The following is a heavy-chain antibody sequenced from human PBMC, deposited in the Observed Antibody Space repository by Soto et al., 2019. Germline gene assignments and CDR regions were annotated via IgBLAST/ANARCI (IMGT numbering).Heavy chain of an antibody. Sequence: QVQLVQSGAEVKKPGASVKVSCKASGYTFTSYGISWVRQAPGQGLEWMGWISAYKGNTNYAQKLQGRDTMTTDTYTSTAYMELRSLRSDDTAVYYCARELTKVTNYYYSLDVWGKGTTVTVSS. CDR1: GYTFTSYG. CDR2: ISAYKGNT. CDR3: ARELTKVTNYYYSLDV. V-gene: IGHV1-18*01. D-gene: IGHD4-17*01. J-gene: IGHJ6*03.